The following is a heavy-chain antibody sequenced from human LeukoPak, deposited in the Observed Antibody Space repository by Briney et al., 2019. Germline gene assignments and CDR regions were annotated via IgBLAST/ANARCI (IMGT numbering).Heavy chain of an antibody. CDR1: GFSVSDNY. CDR3: ARDHVVASGAVAY. J-gene: IGHJ4*02. CDR2: IDSGGSA. V-gene: IGHV3-53*01. Sequence: PGGSLRLSCAASGFSVSDNYMSWFRQAPGKGLEWLSVIDSGGSALYANSVRGRFTISRDSSKNTLHLQMDSLTIEDSALYYCARDHVVASGAVAYWAQGTLVTVSS. D-gene: IGHD2-15*01.